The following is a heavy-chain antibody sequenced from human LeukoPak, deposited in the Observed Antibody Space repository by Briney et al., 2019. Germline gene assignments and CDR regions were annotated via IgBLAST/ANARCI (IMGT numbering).Heavy chain of an antibody. CDR3: ARAYDSSGYYYQHAFDI. CDR1: GFTFSSYS. Sequence: GGSLRLSCAASGFTFSSYSMNWVRQAPGKGLEWVSSISSSSSYIYYADSVKGRFTISRDNAKNSLYLQMNSLRAEDTAVYYCARAYDSSGYYYQHAFDIWGQGTMVTVSS. V-gene: IGHV3-21*01. J-gene: IGHJ3*02. CDR2: ISSSSSYI. D-gene: IGHD3-22*01.